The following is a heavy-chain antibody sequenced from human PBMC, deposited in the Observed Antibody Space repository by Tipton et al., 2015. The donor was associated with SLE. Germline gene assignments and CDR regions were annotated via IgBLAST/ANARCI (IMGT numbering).Heavy chain of an antibody. J-gene: IGHJ4*02. CDR2: IRSKANSYAT. CDR1: GFTFSGSA. CDR3: TQEGVILGPTPGPDFDF. D-gene: IGHD1-26*01. Sequence: SLRLSCAASGFTFSGSAMHWVRQASGKGLEWVGRIRSKANSYATAYAASVKGRFTISRDDSKNTAYLQMNSLKTEDTAVYYCTQEGVILGPTPGPDFDFWGLGTLVTVSS. V-gene: IGHV3-73*01.